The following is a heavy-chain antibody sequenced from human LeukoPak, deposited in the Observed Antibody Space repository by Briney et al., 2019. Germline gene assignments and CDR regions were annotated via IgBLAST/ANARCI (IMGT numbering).Heavy chain of an antibody. CDR3: ARGGGYSYGHNPYYYYMDV. CDR1: GGTFSSYA. D-gene: IGHD5-18*01. J-gene: IGHJ6*03. CDR2: IIPIFGTA. Sequence: SVKVSCKASGGTFSSYAISWVRQAPGQGLEWMGGIIPIFGTANYAQKFQGRVTITADKSTSTVYMELSSLRSEDTAVYYCARGGGYSYGHNPYYYYMDVWGKGTTVTVSS. V-gene: IGHV1-69*06.